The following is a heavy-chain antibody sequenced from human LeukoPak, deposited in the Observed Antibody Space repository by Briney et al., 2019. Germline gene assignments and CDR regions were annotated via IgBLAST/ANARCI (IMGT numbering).Heavy chain of an antibody. CDR3: ASDYYDSSGSLGTFDY. J-gene: IGHJ4*02. CDR2: INHSGST. V-gene: IGHV4-34*01. CDR1: GGSFSGYY. Sequence: PSETLSLTCAVYGGSFSGYYWSWIRQPPGKGLEWIGEINHSGSTNYNPSLTSRVTISVDTSKNQFSLKLSSVTAADTAVYYCASDYYDSSGSLGTFDYWGQGTLVTVSS. D-gene: IGHD3-22*01.